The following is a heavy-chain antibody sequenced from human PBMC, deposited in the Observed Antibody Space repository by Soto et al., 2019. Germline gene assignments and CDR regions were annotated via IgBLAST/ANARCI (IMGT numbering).Heavy chain of an antibody. J-gene: IGHJ6*02. CDR1: GFTFSDYY. Sequence: PGGSLRLSCAASGFTFSDYYMSWIRQAPGKGLEWVSYISSSGSTIYYADSVKGRFTISRDNAKNSLYMQMNSLRAEDTAVQYCAREYCSGGSCLPWEGYYYYGMDVWGQGTTVTVSS. V-gene: IGHV3-11*01. CDR2: ISSSGSTI. CDR3: AREYCSGGSCLPWEGYYYYGMDV. D-gene: IGHD2-15*01.